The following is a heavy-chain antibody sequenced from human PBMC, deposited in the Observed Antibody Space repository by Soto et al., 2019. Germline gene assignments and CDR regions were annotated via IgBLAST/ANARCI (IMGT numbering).Heavy chain of an antibody. J-gene: IGHJ4*02. CDR1: GGSISSGGYY. Sequence: SETLSLTCTVSGGSISSGGYYWSWIRQHPGTGLEWIGHISYSGSTNYSPSFQGHVTISADKSISTAYLQWSSLKASDTAMYYCARHRGYQHPGGAAAGTGYWGQGTLVTVSS. D-gene: IGHD6-13*01. CDR2: ISYSGST. CDR3: ARHRGYQHPGGAAAGTGY. V-gene: IGHV4-31*01.